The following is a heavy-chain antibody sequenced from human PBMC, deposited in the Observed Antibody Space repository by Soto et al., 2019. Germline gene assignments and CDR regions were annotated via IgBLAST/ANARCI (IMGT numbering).Heavy chain of an antibody. V-gene: IGHV1-46*01. CDR3: ARESGSSSSWDYFDY. D-gene: IGHD6-6*01. CDR1: GYTFTSYY. Sequence: QVQLVQSGAEVKKPGASVKVSCKASGYTFTSYYMHWVRQAPGQGLEWMGIINPSGGSTSYAQKFQGSVTMTRDTSTSTVYMELSSLRSEDTAVYYCARESGSSSSWDYFDYWGQGTLVTVSS. CDR2: INPSGGST. J-gene: IGHJ4*02.